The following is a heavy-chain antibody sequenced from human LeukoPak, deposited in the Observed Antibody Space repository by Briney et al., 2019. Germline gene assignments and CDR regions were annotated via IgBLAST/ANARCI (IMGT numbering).Heavy chain of an antibody. Sequence: GGSLRLSCAASGFTFSSYSMNWVRQAPGKGLEWVTGITFDGKNKYNADSVSGRFTISRDNSRSTLYLQMDSLGAEDTAVFYCAKQRGTLSTPATWFFDYWGQGALVTVSS. CDR2: ITFDGKNK. D-gene: IGHD2-15*01. CDR3: AKQRGTLSTPATWFFDY. CDR1: GFTFSSYS. J-gene: IGHJ4*02. V-gene: IGHV3-30*18.